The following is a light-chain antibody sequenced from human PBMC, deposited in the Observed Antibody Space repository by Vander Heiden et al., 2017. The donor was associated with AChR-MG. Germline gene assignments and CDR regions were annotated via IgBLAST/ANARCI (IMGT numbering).Light chain of an antibody. Sequence: EIVLTQSPATLSLSPGERATLSCRASQSVSSYLAWYQQKPGQAPRLLIYDASNRATGSPARFSGSGSGTDFTLTISSLEPEDFAVYYCQQRSNWPPVFTFGHGAKVDIK. CDR2: DAS. CDR3: QQRSNWPPVFT. V-gene: IGKV3-11*01. CDR1: QSVSSY. J-gene: IGKJ3*01.